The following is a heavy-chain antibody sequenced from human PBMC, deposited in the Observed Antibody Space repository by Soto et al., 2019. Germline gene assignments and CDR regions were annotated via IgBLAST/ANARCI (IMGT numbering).Heavy chain of an antibody. J-gene: IGHJ4*02. CDR1: GFTFSNAW. D-gene: IGHD3-16*02. Sequence: GGSLRLSCAASGFTFSNAWMSWVRQAPGKGLEWVGRIKSKTDGGTTDYAAPVKGRFTISRDDSKNTLYLQMNSLKTEDTAVYYCTTATYYDYIWGSYRYDYWGQGTLVTVSS. V-gene: IGHV3-15*01. CDR3: TTATYYDYIWGSYRYDY. CDR2: IKSKTDGGTT.